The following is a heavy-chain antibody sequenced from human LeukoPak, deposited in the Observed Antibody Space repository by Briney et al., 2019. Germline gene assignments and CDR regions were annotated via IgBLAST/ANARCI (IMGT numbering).Heavy chain of an antibody. V-gene: IGHV4-34*01. J-gene: IGHJ5*02. Sequence: SETLSLTCAVYGGSFSGYYWSWIRQPPGKGLEWIGEINHSGSTNYNPSLKSRVTISVGTSKNQFSLKLSSVTAADTAVYYCARGGRSSSWYVYNWFDPWGQGTLVTVSS. CDR2: INHSGST. CDR1: GGSFSGYY. CDR3: ARGGRSSSWYVYNWFDP. D-gene: IGHD6-13*01.